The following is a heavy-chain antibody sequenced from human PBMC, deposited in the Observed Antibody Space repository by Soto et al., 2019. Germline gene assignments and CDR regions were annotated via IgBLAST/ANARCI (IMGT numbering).Heavy chain of an antibody. D-gene: IGHD4-4*01. J-gene: IGHJ6*03. CDR1: GFTFSSYA. CDR2: ISGSGGST. CDR3: AKEPYSKDYYYYYMDV. V-gene: IGHV3-23*01. Sequence: GGSLRLSCAASGFTFSSYAMSWVRQAPGKGLEWVSAISGSGGSTYYADSVKGRFTISRDNSKNTLYLQMNSLRAEDTAVYYCAKEPYSKDYYYYYMDVWGKGTTVTVSS.